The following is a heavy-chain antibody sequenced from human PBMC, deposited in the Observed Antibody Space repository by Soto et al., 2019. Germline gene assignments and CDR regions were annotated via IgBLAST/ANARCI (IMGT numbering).Heavy chain of an antibody. V-gene: IGHV3-30*18. D-gene: IGHD3-22*01. Sequence: GSLRLSCAASGHTFSSYGMHWVRQAPGKGLEWVAAISYDGRNKNYADSVEGRFTISRDNSKNTLYLQMNSLRAEDTAVYYCAKDTYYHDSSGYYTFDYWGQGT. CDR2: ISYDGRNK. CDR1: GHTFSSYG. CDR3: AKDTYYHDSSGYYTFDY. J-gene: IGHJ4*02.